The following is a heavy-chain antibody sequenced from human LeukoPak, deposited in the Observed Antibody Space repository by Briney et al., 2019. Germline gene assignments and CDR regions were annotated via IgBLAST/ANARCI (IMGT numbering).Heavy chain of an antibody. J-gene: IGHJ4*02. Sequence: ASVKVSCKASGYSFTTYAMNWVRQAPGQGLEWMGWINTNTGNPTYAQGFTGRFVFSLDTSVSTAYLRISSLKAEDTAVYYCARDRYYYDSSGSQFDYWGQGTLVTVSS. CDR3: ARDRYYYDSSGSQFDY. V-gene: IGHV7-4-1*02. D-gene: IGHD3-22*01. CDR1: GYSFTTYA. CDR2: INTNTGNP.